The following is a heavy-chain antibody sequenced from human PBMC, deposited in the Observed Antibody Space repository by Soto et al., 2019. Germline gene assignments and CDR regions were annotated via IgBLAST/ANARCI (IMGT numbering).Heavy chain of an antibody. J-gene: IGHJ6*03. D-gene: IGHD5-12*01. CDR3: ARESGGATATLDYYYFYMDV. Sequence: QVQLVQSGAEVRKPGASVTVSCRSSGDSFNDYYIHWVRQAPGQGFEWMGWINPNGGVTKYAQKFQGWVSMTRDTSIRTVYMQLSRLRSDDTAVYYCARESGGATATLDYYYFYMDVWGTGTTVIVSS. V-gene: IGHV1-2*04. CDR2: INPNGGVT. CDR1: GDSFNDYY.